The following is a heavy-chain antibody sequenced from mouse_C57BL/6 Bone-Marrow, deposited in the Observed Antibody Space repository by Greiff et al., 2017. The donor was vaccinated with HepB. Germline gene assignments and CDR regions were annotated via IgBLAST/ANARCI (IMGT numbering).Heavy chain of an antibody. Sequence: EVQLVESGGGLVQPKGSLKLSCAASGFTFNTYAMHWVRQAPGKGLEWVARIRSKSSNYATYYADSVKDRFTISRDDSQSMLYLQMNNLKTEDTAMYYCVRAKASHYYGSPWFAYWGQGTLVTVSA. V-gene: IGHV10-3*01. CDR1: GFTFNTYA. J-gene: IGHJ3*01. CDR2: IRSKSSNYAT. D-gene: IGHD1-1*01. CDR3: VRAKASHYYGSPWFAY.